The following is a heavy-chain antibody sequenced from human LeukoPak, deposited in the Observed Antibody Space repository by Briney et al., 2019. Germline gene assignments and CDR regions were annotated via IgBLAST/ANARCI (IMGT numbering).Heavy chain of an antibody. D-gene: IGHD3-22*01. CDR2: ISSSSSYI. Sequence: GGSLRLSCAASGFTFSSYSMNWVRQAPGKGLEWVSSISSSSSYIYYADSVKGRFTISRDNAKNSLYLQMNSLGAEDTAVYYCARDLLFYYDSSGYYPFDYWGQGTLVTVSS. J-gene: IGHJ4*02. CDR3: ARDLLFYYDSSGYYPFDY. V-gene: IGHV3-21*01. CDR1: GFTFSSYS.